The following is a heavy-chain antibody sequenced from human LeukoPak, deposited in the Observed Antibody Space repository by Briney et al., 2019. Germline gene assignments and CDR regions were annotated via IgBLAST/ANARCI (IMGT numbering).Heavy chain of an antibody. CDR3: ARVAGIAVAGTTID. D-gene: IGHD6-19*01. CDR2: VYTSGST. CDR1: GGSISSYY. Sequence: ETLCLTCIESGGSISSYYGSCVRPPAGGGVGWVGRVYTSGSTNYNPSLKSPVPMSVDTSKNQFSLKLSSVTAADTAVYYCARVAGIAVAGTTIDWGQGTLVTVSS. V-gene: IGHV4-4*07. J-gene: IGHJ4*02.